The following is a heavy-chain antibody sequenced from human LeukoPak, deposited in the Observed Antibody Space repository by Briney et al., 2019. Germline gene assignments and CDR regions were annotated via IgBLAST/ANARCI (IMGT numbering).Heavy chain of an antibody. CDR1: GFTFSSYW. V-gene: IGHV3-7*01. CDR2: IKQDGSEK. J-gene: IGHJ4*02. Sequence: PGGSLRLSCAASGFTFSSYWMSWVRQAPGKGLEWVANIKQDGSEKYYVDSVKGRFTISRDNAKNSLYLQMNSLRAEDTAVYYCARDHLPGQQLVLGPLYYWGQGTLVTVSS. CDR3: ARDHLPGQQLVLGPLYY. D-gene: IGHD6-13*01.